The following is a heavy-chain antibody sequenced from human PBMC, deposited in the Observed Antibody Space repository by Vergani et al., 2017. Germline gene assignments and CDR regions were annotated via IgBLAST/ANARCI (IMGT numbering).Heavy chain of an antibody. Sequence: EVQLLESGGGLVQPGGSLRLSCAASGFTFSSYAMSWVRQAPGKGLEWVSAISGSGGSTYYADPVKGRFTISSHNSKNTQYLQMNSLRAEDTAVYYCAKDLVRGLGATTTYGMDVWGQGTTVTVSS. CDR2: ISGSGGST. CDR3: AKDLVRGLGATTTYGMDV. CDR1: GFTFSSYA. V-gene: IGHV3-23*01. D-gene: IGHD3-10*01. J-gene: IGHJ6*02.